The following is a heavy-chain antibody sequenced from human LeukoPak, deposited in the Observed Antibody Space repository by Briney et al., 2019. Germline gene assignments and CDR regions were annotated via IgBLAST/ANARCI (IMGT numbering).Heavy chain of an antibody. D-gene: IGHD3-10*01. CDR2: IFRGDDT. CDR1: GFIVSQNY. J-gene: IGHJ5*02. Sequence: GGSQRLSCAASGFIVSQNYMSWVRQAPGKGLEWVSVIFRGDDTNYVDSVKGRFTIFRDNSKNTLYLQMNSLTAEDTAVYYCARHVWFGEHNGHENWFDPWGQGTLVIVSS. CDR3: ARHVWFGEHNGHENWFDP. V-gene: IGHV3-66*04.